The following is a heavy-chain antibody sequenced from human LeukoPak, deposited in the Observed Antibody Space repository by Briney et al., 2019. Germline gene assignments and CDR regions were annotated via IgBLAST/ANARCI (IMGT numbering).Heavy chain of an antibody. CDR2: ISGSGGST. D-gene: IGHD5-18*01. J-gene: IGHJ4*02. Sequence: GGSLRLSCAASGFTFSSYAMSWVRQAPGKGLEWVSSISGSGGSTYYADSVKGRFTISRDNSKNTLYLQMNSLRAEDTAVYYCAKDGDASGYSFAYALDYWGQGTLVTVSS. V-gene: IGHV3-23*01. CDR1: GFTFSSYA. CDR3: AKDGDASGYSFAYALDY.